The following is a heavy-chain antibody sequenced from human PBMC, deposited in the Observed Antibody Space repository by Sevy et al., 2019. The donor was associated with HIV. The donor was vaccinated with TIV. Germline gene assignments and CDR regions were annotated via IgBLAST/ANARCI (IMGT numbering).Heavy chain of an antibody. J-gene: IGHJ6*02. CDR3: ARDQKGQYSAYDGAGYYGMDV. Sequence: GGSLRLSCIASGFTFNTYTMNWVRQAPGKGLEWVSSISGSANYIYYAGSVKGRLTISRDNAKNSVYLQMNSLRAEDTAVYYCARDQKGQYSAYDGAGYYGMDVWGQGTTVTVSS. CDR2: ISGSANYI. D-gene: IGHD5-12*01. CDR1: GFTFNTYT. V-gene: IGHV3-21*01.